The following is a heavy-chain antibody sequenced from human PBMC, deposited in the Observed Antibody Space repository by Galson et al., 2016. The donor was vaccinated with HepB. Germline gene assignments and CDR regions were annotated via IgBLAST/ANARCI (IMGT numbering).Heavy chain of an antibody. V-gene: IGHV4-4*02. D-gene: IGHD4-17*01. J-gene: IGHJ4*02. Sequence: SETLSLTCVVSGHSISSAYWWSWVRQPPGKGLEWIGEIYQSGTTNYNPSLEGRVTISVDKAKNQFSLSLTSLTAADTAVYYCASKYTVLDYWGQGTLANVSS. CDR1: GHSISSAYW. CDR3: ASKYTVLDY. CDR2: IYQSGTT.